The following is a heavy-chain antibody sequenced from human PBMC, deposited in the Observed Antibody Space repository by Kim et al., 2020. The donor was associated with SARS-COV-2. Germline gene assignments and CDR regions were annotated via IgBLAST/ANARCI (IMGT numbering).Heavy chain of an antibody. V-gene: IGHV4-39*01. CDR3: ARQDDSSGRHPWFEH. D-gene: IGHD6-19*01. J-gene: IGHJ5*02. CDR1: GGSITRRGYY. CDR2: IHYSGST. Sequence: SETLSLSCTVSGGSITRRGYYWGWIRQSPGKGLEWIGTIHYSGSTYYNPSLESRVSISVDTSNNQFFLQLSSVTAADTAVYYCARQDDSSGRHPWFEHWGQGTLVTVSS.